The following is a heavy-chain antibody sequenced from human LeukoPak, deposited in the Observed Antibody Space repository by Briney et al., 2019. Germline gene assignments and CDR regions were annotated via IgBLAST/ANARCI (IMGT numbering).Heavy chain of an antibody. CDR3: AKDSSYSSGWYEYFQH. CDR2: ISWDGGST. J-gene: IGHJ1*01. CDR1: GFTFSSYA. Sequence: GGSLRLSCVVSGFTFSSYAMSWVRQAPGKGLEWVSLISWDGGSTYYADSVKGRFTISRDNSKNSLYLQMNSLRAEDTALYYCAKDSSYSSGWYEYFQHWGQGTLVTVSS. V-gene: IGHV3-43D*03. D-gene: IGHD6-19*01.